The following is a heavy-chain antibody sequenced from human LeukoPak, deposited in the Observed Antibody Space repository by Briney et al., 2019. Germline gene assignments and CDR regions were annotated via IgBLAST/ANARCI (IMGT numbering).Heavy chain of an antibody. J-gene: IGHJ4*02. CDR2: INPNSGGT. CDR1: GYTFTGYY. V-gene: IGHV1-2*02. Sequence: ASVKVSCKASGYTFTGYYMHRVRQAPGQGLEWMGWINPNSGGTNYAQKFQGRVTMTRDTSISTAYMELSRLRSDDTAVYYCARVRLGELLSYFDYWGQGTLVTVSS. CDR3: ARVRLGELLSYFDY. D-gene: IGHD3-10*01.